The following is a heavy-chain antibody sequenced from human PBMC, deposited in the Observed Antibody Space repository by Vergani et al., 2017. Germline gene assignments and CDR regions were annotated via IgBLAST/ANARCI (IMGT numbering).Heavy chain of an antibody. CDR1: GFTFSSYG. D-gene: IGHD1-26*01. J-gene: IGHJ3*02. CDR3: AKEVVVGATIGAFDI. Sequence: QVQLVESGGGVVQPGRSLRLSCAASGFTFSSYGMHWVRQAPGKGLGWVAVISYDGSNKYYADSVKGRFTISRDNSKNTLYLQMNSLRAEDTAVYYCAKEVVVGATIGAFDIWGQGTMVTVSS. CDR2: ISYDGSNK. V-gene: IGHV3-30*18.